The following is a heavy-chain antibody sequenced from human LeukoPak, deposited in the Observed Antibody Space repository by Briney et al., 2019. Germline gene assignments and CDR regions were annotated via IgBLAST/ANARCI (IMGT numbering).Heavy chain of an antibody. CDR2: ISWDGGST. D-gene: IGHD7-27*01. Sequence: GGSLRLSCAASGFTFDDYTMHWVRQAPGKGLEWVSLISWDGGSTYYADSVKGRFTISRDNSKNSLYLQMNSLRTEDTALYYCAKDWGLSGEYYFDYWGQGTLVTVSS. V-gene: IGHV3-43*01. CDR1: GFTFDDYT. J-gene: IGHJ4*02. CDR3: AKDWGLSGEYYFDY.